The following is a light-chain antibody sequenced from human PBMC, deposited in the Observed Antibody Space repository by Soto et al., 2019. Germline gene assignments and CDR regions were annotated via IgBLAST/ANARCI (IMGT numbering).Light chain of an antibody. CDR3: QQYSSYPSLT. V-gene: IGKV1-5*03. CDR2: KAS. CDR1: QTINNL. Sequence: DIQMTQSPSTLSASVGDRVSITCRASQTINNLMAWYQQKPGQAPKLLIYKASNLETGVSSRFSGSGSGTEFTLTISSLQPDDFATYYCQQYSSYPSLTFGGGTKVDIK. J-gene: IGKJ4*01.